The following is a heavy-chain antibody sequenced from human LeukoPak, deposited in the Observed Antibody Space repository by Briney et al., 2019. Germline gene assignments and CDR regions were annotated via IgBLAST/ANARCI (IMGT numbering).Heavy chain of an antibody. D-gene: IGHD2-15*01. J-gene: IGHJ4*02. CDR3: AGLDCSGGSCSPFDY. CDR2: ISSSSSYI. CDR1: GFTFSSYS. Sequence: GGSLRLSCAASGFTFSSYSMNWVRQAPGKGLEWVSSISSSSSYIYYADSVKGRFTISRDNAKNSLYLQMNSLRAEDTAVYYCAGLDCSGGSCSPFDYWGQGTLVTVSS. V-gene: IGHV3-21*01.